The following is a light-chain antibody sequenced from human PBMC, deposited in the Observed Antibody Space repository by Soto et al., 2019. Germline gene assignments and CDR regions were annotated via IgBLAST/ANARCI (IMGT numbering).Light chain of an antibody. CDR3: SSYTSNYIVV. CDR2: EVT. Sequence: QSALTQPPSASGSPGQSVAISCTGTNNDVGGYNYVSWYQHHPGKVPKLMIYEVTKRPSGVPDRFSGSKSGNTASLTVSGLQAEDEAEYYCSSYTSNYIVVLGGGTKVTVL. J-gene: IGLJ2*01. CDR1: NNDVGGYNY. V-gene: IGLV2-8*01.